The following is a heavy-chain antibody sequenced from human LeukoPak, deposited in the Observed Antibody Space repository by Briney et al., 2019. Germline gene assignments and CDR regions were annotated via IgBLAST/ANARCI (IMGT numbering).Heavy chain of an antibody. Sequence: SETLSLTCTVSGGSISSSSYYWGWIRQPPGKGLEWIGSIYYSGSTYYNPSLKSRVTISVDTSKNQFSLKLSSVTAADTAVYYCARERGDYGGTYDYWGQGTLVTVSS. CDR1: GGSISSSSYY. CDR3: ARERGDYGGTYDY. J-gene: IGHJ4*02. V-gene: IGHV4-39*07. D-gene: IGHD4-23*01. CDR2: IYYSGST.